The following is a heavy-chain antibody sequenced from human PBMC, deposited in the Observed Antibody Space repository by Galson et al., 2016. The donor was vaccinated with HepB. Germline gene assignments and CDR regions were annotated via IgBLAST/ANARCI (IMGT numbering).Heavy chain of an antibody. J-gene: IGHJ4*02. V-gene: IGHV1-18*03. CDR1: GYTFTSYG. CDR2: VNDYNGNA. Sequence: SVKVSCKASGYTFTSYGISWVRQAPGQGLEWMGWVNDYNGNANYAQKVQGRVTMTTDTSTSTAYMELRSLTSDDMAVYYCARSPYCSTTSCYGDFWGQGTLVTVSS. D-gene: IGHD2-2*01. CDR3: ARSPYCSTTSCYGDF.